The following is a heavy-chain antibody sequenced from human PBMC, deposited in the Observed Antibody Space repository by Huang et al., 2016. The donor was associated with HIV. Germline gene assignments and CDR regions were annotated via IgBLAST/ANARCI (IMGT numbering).Heavy chain of an antibody. V-gene: IGHV1-18*01. CDR3: ARDRGAVAGTSPGY. CDR1: GYTFTSYG. Sequence: QVQLVQSGAEVKKPGASVKVSCKASGYTFTSYGISGVRQAPGQGLEWVGWISADNGHTNYAQKLQGRVTMTTETSTSTAYMELRSLRSNDTAVYYCARDRGAVAGTSPGYWGQGTLVTVSS. CDR2: ISADNGHT. J-gene: IGHJ4*02. D-gene: IGHD6-19*01.